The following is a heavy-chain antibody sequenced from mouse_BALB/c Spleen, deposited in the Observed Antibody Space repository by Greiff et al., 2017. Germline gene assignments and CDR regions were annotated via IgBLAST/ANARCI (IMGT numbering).Heavy chain of an antibody. V-gene: IGHV5-17*02. CDR3: ARYDWYFDV. CDR1: GFTFSSFG. D-gene: IGHD2-14*01. CDR2: ISGGSSTI. J-gene: IGHJ1*01. Sequence: EVKLQESGGGLVQPGGSRKLSCAASGFTFSSFGMHWVRQAPEKGLEWVAYISGGSSTIYYADTVKGRFTISRDNPKNTLFMQMTSLRSEDTAMYYCARYDWYFDVWGAGTTVTVSS.